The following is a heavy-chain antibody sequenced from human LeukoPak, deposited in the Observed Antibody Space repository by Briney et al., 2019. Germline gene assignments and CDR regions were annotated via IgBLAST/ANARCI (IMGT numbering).Heavy chain of an antibody. Sequence: GGSLRLSCAASGFTFSSYWMHWVRQAPGKGLVWVSRINSDGSSTSYADSVKGRFTISRDNAKNTLYLQVNSLRAEDTAVYYCARDGEYGKGLFDCWGQGTLVTVSS. CDR2: INSDGSST. J-gene: IGHJ4*02. CDR3: ARDGEYGKGLFDC. D-gene: IGHD6-6*01. CDR1: GFTFSSYW. V-gene: IGHV3-74*01.